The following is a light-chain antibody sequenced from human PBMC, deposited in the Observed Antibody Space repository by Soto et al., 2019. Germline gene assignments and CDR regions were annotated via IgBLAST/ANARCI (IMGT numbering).Light chain of an antibody. CDR3: QQRSNWPPEVT. Sequence: ETVLTQSPATLSLSPGERATLSCRASQSVNNYLAWYQQKPGQPPRLLIYDASDRATGIPARFSGRGSETDFTLTIINLEPEDFAVYYCQQRSNWPPEVTFGQGTRLEIK. CDR2: DAS. J-gene: IGKJ5*01. V-gene: IGKV3-11*01. CDR1: QSVNNY.